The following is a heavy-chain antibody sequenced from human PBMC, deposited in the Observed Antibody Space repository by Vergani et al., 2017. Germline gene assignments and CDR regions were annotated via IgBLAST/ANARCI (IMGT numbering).Heavy chain of an antibody. J-gene: IGHJ6*03. CDR2: MNPNSGNT. CDR1: GYTFTSYD. CDR3: ARTHDYGDYAAQRIVYMDV. D-gene: IGHD4-17*01. V-gene: IGHV1-8*01. Sequence: QVQLVQSGAEVKKPGASVKVSCKASGYTFTSYDINWVRQATGQGLEWMGWMNPNSGNTGYAQKFQGRVTMTRNTSISTAYMELSSLRSEDTAVYYCARTHDYGDYAAQRIVYMDVWGKGTTVTXSS.